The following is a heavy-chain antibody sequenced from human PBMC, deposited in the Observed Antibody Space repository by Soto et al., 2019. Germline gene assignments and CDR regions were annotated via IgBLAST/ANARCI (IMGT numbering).Heavy chain of an antibody. CDR3: ARGRSDYYDSWGYYWPRGKHFDC. Sequence: SEKPFHTCTVSGGSISKYYWSGIRQPPGKGLEWIGYIYYSGSTNYNPSLKSRVTISVETSKNQFPLKLSSVTAADTAVYYCARGRSDYYDSWGYYWPRGKHFDCRGQGSLGTVSS. CDR2: IYYSGST. J-gene: IGHJ4*02. CDR1: GGSISKYY. D-gene: IGHD3-22*01. V-gene: IGHV4-59*01.